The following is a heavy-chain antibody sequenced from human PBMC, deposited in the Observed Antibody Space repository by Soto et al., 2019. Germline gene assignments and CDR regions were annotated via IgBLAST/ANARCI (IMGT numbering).Heavy chain of an antibody. CDR2: IYYSGST. CDR3: ARLPMVVRTNYFDY. D-gene: IGHD2-15*01. J-gene: IGHJ4*02. V-gene: IGHV4-39*01. Sequence: SETLSLTCTVSGGSISSSSYYWGWIRQPPGKGLEWIGSIYYSGSTYYNPSLKSRVTISVDTSKNQFSLKLSSVTAADTAVYYCARLPMVVRTNYFDYWGQGTLVTVSS. CDR1: GGSISSSSYY.